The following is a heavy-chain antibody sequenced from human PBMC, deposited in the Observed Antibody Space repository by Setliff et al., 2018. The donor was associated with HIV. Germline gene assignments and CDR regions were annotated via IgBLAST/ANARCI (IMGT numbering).Heavy chain of an antibody. V-gene: IGHV3-33*08. J-gene: IGHJ1*01. CDR2: LWRDEVGE. D-gene: IGHD3-16*01. CDR3: GNKGGQV. CDR1: GFSIENFD. Sequence: LSLSCTVVGFSIENFDMHWIRQAPGKGLEWVSLLWRDEVGEYYADSVKGRFSISRDRSRNTVSLQMISLRVEDTAMYYCGNKGGQVWGPGTLVTVSS.